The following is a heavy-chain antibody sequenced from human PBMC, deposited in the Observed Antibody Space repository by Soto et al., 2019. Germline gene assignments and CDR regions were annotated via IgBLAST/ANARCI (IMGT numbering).Heavy chain of an antibody. CDR3: ARTPDSSGDYFYY. J-gene: IGHJ4*02. D-gene: IGHD3-22*01. CDR1: GGSITNSGYY. Sequence: KPSETLSLTCTVSGGSITNSGYYWGWVRQPPGKGLEWIGSIFYSGSTHYKPSLQSRVTISGDTSKNQFSLKLSSVTAADTAVYYCARTPDSSGDYFYYWGQGTLVTVSS. CDR2: IFYSGST. V-gene: IGHV4-39*01.